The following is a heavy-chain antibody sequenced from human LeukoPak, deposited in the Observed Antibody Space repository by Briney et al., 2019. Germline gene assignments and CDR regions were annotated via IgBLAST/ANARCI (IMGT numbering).Heavy chain of an antibody. CDR1: GXGLSTHY. CDR2: IDPSDSYT. CDR3: ARRPGGVLADTDFFES. Sequence: GESLRISCQDSGXGLSTHYINWVRQMPGKGLEWMGRIDPSDSYTNYNPSFQGHVTFTADKSTNTAYLQWTSLKASDTAIYYCARRPGGVLADTDFFESWGQGTLVTVSS. J-gene: IGHJ4*02. D-gene: IGHD3-16*01. V-gene: IGHV5-10-1*01.